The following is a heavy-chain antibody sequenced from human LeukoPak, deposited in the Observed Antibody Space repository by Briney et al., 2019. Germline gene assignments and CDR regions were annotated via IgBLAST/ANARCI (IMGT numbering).Heavy chain of an antibody. CDR2: IIPIFGTA. V-gene: IGHV1-69*06. D-gene: IGHD5-12*01. Sequence: SVKVSCKASGGTFSSYAISWVRQAPGQGLEWMGGIIPIFGTANYAQKFQGRVTITADKSTSTAYMELSSLRSEDTAVYYCARDSGYSGYDHIRGDYWGQGTLVTVSS. J-gene: IGHJ4*02. CDR3: ARDSGYSGYDHIRGDY. CDR1: GGTFSSYA.